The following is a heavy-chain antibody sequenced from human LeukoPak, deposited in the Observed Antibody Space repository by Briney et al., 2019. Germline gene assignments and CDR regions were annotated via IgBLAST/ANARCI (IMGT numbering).Heavy chain of an antibody. CDR2: ISSSSSYI. V-gene: IGHV3-21*01. Sequence: GGSLRLSCAASGFTFSSYSMNWVRQAPGKGLEWVSSISSSSSYIYYADSVKGRFTISRDNAKNSLYLQMNRLRAEDTAVYYCAXDDISQWLPDYWGQGTLVTVSS. CDR1: GFTFSSYS. D-gene: IGHD6-19*01. J-gene: IGHJ4*02. CDR3: AXDDISQWLPDY.